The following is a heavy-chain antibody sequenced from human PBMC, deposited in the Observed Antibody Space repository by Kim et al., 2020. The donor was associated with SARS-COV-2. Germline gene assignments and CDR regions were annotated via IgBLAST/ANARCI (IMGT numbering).Heavy chain of an antibody. D-gene: IGHD2-15*01. J-gene: IGHJ4*02. CDR1: GGSFSGYY. CDR2: INHSGST. V-gene: IGHV4-34*01. Sequence: SETLSLTCAVYGGSFSGYYWSWIRQPPGKGLEWIGEINHSGSTNYNTSLKSRVTISVDTSKNQFSLKLSSVTAADTAVYYCALGSMARRCGYWGQGTLVTVSS. CDR3: ALGSMARRCGY.